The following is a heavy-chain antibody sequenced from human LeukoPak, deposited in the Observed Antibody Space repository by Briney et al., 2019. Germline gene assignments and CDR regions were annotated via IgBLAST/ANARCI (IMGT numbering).Heavy chain of an antibody. CDR1: GSTFSSYA. V-gene: IGHV3-23*01. D-gene: IGHD3-10*01. CDR3: AKRYGSGSYGY. J-gene: IGHJ4*02. CDR2: ISGSGGST. Sequence: GGSLRLSCAASGSTFSSYAMSWVRQAPGKGLEWVSAISGSGGSTYYADSVKGRFTISRDNSKNTLYLQMNSLRAEDTAVYYCAKRYGSGSYGYWGQGTLVTVSS.